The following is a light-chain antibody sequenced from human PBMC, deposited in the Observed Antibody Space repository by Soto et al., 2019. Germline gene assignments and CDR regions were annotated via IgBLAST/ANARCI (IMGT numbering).Light chain of an antibody. Sequence: EIVMTQSPATLSVSPGERATLSCRVSQSVSSKLGWYQQKPGQAPRLLIYGASTRATGIPARFSGSGSGTEFTLTISSLQSEDFAVYYCQQYNNWPLTFGGGTKLEIK. CDR3: QQYNNWPLT. CDR1: QSVSSK. V-gene: IGKV3-15*01. CDR2: GAS. J-gene: IGKJ4*01.